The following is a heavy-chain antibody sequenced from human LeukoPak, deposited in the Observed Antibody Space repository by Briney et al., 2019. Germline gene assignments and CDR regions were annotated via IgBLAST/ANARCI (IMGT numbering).Heavy chain of an antibody. V-gene: IGHV1-2*04. D-gene: IGHD3-16*01. CDR3: ARDRGGYRYNWFDP. J-gene: IGHJ5*02. CDR1: GYTFTGYY. Sequence: ASVKVSCKASGYTFTGYYMHWVRQAPGQGLEWMGWINPNSGGTNYAQKFQGWVTMTRDTSISTAYMALSRLRSDDTAVYYCARDRGGYRYNWFDPWGQGTLVTVSS. CDR2: INPNSGGT.